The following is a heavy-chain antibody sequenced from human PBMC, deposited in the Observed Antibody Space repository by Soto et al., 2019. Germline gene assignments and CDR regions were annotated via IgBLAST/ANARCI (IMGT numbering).Heavy chain of an antibody. CDR1: GYRFTDYW. V-gene: IGHV5-51*03. CDR3: ARLGSGTYRPNDWFDP. CDR2: IYPTDSDT. J-gene: IGHJ5*02. D-gene: IGHD3-16*01. Sequence: EVQLVQSGAEVKKPGESLTISCKGSGYRFTDYWIDWVRQMPGKGLDLLGIIYPTDSDTIYSPSFQGQVTISADKSINTAYLQWSSLKASDTAIYYCARLGSGTYRPNDWFDPWGQGTQVTVSS.